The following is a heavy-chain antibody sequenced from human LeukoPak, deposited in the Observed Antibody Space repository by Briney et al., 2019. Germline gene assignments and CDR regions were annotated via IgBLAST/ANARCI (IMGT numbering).Heavy chain of an antibody. CDR2: IYYSGST. D-gene: IGHD3-10*01. CDR1: GGSISSSSYY. J-gene: IGHJ5*02. V-gene: IGHV4-39*07. CDR3: ARAPLWFGEGWFDP. Sequence: PSETLSLTCTVSGGSISSSSYYWGWIRQPPGKGLEWIGSIYYSGSTYYDPSLKSRVTISVDTSKNQFSLKLSSVTAADTAVYYCARAPLWFGEGWFDPWGQGTLVTVSS.